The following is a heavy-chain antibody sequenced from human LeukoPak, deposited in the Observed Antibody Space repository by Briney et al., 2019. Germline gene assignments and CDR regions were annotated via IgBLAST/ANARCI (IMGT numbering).Heavy chain of an antibody. V-gene: IGHV3-48*03. Sequence: GGSLRLSCAASGFTLSSYEMNWFRQAPGKGLEWVSYISSSGSTIYYADSVKGRFTISRDNAKNSLYLQMNSLRAEDTAVYYCASLYYGSGSLHNWFDPWGQGTLVTVSS. CDR2: ISSSGSTI. CDR1: GFTLSSYE. D-gene: IGHD3-10*01. CDR3: ASLYYGSGSLHNWFDP. J-gene: IGHJ5*02.